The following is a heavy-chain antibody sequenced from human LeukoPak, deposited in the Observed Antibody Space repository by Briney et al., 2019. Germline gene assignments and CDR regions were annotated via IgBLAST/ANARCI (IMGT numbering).Heavy chain of an antibody. D-gene: IGHD6-13*01. J-gene: IGHJ3*02. CDR2: MNPNSGNT. CDR1: GYTFTSYD. V-gene: IGHV1-8*03. Sequence: ASVKVSCKASGYTFTSYDINWVRQATGQGLEWMGWMNPNSGNTGYAQKFQGRITITRNTSIRTAYMELSSLRSEDTAVYYCARHKFWAAGAPYDAFDIWGQGTMVTVSS. CDR3: ARHKFWAAGAPYDAFDI.